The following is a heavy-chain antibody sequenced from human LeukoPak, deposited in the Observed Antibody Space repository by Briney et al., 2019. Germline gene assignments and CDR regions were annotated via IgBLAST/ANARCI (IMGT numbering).Heavy chain of an antibody. J-gene: IGHJ5*02. CDR3: AREVYSYGDRYWFDP. CDR1: GFTFSSYS. CDR2: ISSSSSTI. Sequence: GGSLRLSCAASGFTFSSYSMNWVRQAPGKGLEWVSYISSSSSTIYYADSVKGRFTISRDNAKNSLYLQMNSLRDEDTAVYYCAREVYSYGDRYWFDPWGQGTLVTVSS. V-gene: IGHV3-48*02. D-gene: IGHD5-18*01.